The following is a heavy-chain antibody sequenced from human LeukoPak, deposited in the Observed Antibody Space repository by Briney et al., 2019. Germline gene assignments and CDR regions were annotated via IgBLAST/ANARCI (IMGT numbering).Heavy chain of an antibody. CDR1: GFTFSSYW. CDR2: INSDGSST. CDR3: AKLAYYYDPEYFQH. Sequence: GGSLRLSCAASGFTFSSYWMHWVRQAPGKGLVWVSRINSDGSSTSYADSVKGRFTISRDNAKNTLYLQMNSLRAEDTAVYYCAKLAYYYDPEYFQHWGQGTLVTVSS. D-gene: IGHD3-22*01. V-gene: IGHV3-74*01. J-gene: IGHJ1*01.